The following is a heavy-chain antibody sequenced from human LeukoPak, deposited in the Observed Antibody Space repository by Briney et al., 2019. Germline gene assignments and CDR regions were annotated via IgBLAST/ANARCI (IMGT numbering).Heavy chain of an antibody. J-gene: IGHJ3*02. CDR1: GGTSLNYA. CDR3: ARARCSGGSCYSRTDAFDI. Sequence: SVKVSCKTSGGTSLNYAISWVRQAPGQGLEWMGRIIPILGIANYAQKFQGRVTITADKSTSTAYMELSSLRSEDTAVYYCARARCSGGSCYSRTDAFDIWGQGTMVTVSS. CDR2: IIPILGIA. D-gene: IGHD2-15*01. V-gene: IGHV1-69*04.